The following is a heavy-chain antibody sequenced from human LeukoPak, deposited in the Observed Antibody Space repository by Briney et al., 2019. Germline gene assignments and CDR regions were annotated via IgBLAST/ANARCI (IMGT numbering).Heavy chain of an antibody. Sequence: ASVKVSCKASGGIFSTYGFHWVRQAPGQGLEWLGGIIPIFHTSHYARKFQDRVMISADESTSTVYMELSSLRSEDTAVYYCARDPLGHCSSSNCYTRMEFDYWGQGTLVTVSS. CDR1: GGIFSTYG. J-gene: IGHJ4*02. V-gene: IGHV1-69*01. CDR3: ARDPLGHCSSSNCYTRMEFDY. D-gene: IGHD2-2*02. CDR2: IIPIFHTS.